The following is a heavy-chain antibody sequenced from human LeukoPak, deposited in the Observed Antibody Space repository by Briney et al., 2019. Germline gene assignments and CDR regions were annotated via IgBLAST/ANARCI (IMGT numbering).Heavy chain of an antibody. V-gene: IGHV4-39*01. CDR3: ARPAYRGSYYDAFDI. CDR1: GGSISSSSYY. D-gene: IGHD1-26*01. CDR2: IYYSGST. J-gene: IGHJ3*02. Sequence: SETLSLTCTVSGGSISSSSYYWGWIRQPPGKGLEWIGSIYYSGSTYYNPSLKSRVTISVDPSKNKFSLTLNSVTAADTAVYYCARPAYRGSYYDAFDIWGQGTMVTVSS.